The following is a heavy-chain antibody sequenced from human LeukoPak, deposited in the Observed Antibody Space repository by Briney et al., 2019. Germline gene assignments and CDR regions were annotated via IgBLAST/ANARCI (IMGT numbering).Heavy chain of an antibody. CDR1: GGTFSNFA. D-gene: IGHD2-15*01. CDR3: SRSYYSSSWYYFDH. V-gene: IGHV1-69*04. CDR2: ISIGDGRT. J-gene: IGHJ4*02. Sequence: GASVKVSCKASGGTFSNFAISWVRQAPGQGPEWMGWISIGDGRTHYGRKFQDRVSMTRDMSSNTAFLELSSLRSDDTAVYFCSRSYYSSSWYYFDHWGQGTLVTVSS.